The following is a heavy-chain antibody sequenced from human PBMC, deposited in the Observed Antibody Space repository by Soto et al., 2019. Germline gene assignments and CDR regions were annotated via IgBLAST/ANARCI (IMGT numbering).Heavy chain of an antibody. D-gene: IGHD6-6*01. J-gene: IGHJ3*02. V-gene: IGHV3-23*01. Sequence: EVQLLESGGGLVQPGGSLRLSCAASGFTFNSYAMTWVRQAPGKGLEWVSAISVSGGSTYYADSVKGRFTISRDNSKNTLYLQLNSLRAEDTAVYYCANEYSSSVFSNDAFDIWGQGTRVTVSS. CDR1: GFTFNSYA. CDR2: ISVSGGST. CDR3: ANEYSSSVFSNDAFDI.